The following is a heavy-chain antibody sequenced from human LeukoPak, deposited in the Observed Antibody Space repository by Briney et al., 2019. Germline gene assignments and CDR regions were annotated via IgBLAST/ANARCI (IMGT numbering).Heavy chain of an antibody. CDR1: GYTFNSYD. CDR2: MNPNSGNT. Sequence: GASVKVSCKASGYTFNSYDINWVRQATGQGLEWMGWMNPNSGNTGYAQKFQGRVTITRNTSISTAYMELSSLRSEDTAVYYCARSRGYYDFWSGYHNLAYFDYWGQGTLVTVSS. D-gene: IGHD3-3*01. J-gene: IGHJ4*02. CDR3: ARSRGYYDFWSGYHNLAYFDY. V-gene: IGHV1-8*03.